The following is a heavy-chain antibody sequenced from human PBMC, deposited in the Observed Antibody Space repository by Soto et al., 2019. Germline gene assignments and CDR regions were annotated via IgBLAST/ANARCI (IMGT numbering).Heavy chain of an antibody. D-gene: IGHD4-17*01. CDR2: IRSKAYGGTT. CDR1: GFTFGDYA. Sequence: EVQLVESGGGLVQPGRSLRLSCTASGFTFGDYAMSWVRQAPGKGLEWVGFIRSKAYGGTTEYAASVKGRFTISRDDSKSIAYLQMNSLRAEDTAVDYCARDRAGTTSNWFDPWGQGTLVTVSS. CDR3: ARDRAGTTSNWFDP. V-gene: IGHV3-49*04. J-gene: IGHJ5*02.